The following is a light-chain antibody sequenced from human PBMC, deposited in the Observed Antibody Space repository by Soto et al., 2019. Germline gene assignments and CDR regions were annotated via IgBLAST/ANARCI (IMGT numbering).Light chain of an antibody. CDR1: SSDVGGYNY. CDR2: DVS. V-gene: IGLV2-11*01. Sequence: QYALTQPRSVSGSPGQSVTISCTGNSSDVGGYNYVSWYQQHPGKAPKVMNYDVSERPSGVPDRFSGSKSGNTASLTISGLQAEDEADYYCCSYAGSPRYVLGTGTKVTVL. CDR3: CSYAGSPRYV. J-gene: IGLJ1*01.